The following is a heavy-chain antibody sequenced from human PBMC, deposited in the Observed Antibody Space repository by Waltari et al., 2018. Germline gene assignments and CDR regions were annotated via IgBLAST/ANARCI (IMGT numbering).Heavy chain of an antibody. Sequence: QVQLQESGPGLVKPSETLSLTCTVSGGSISSYYWSWIRQPPGKGLEWIGYIYYSGSTNYNPSRKSRVTISVDTSKNQFSLKLSSVTAADTAVYYCARADTAMVTDFDYWGQGTLVTVSS. J-gene: IGHJ4*02. CDR3: ARADTAMVTDFDY. CDR2: IYYSGST. V-gene: IGHV4-59*01. CDR1: GGSISSYY. D-gene: IGHD5-18*01.